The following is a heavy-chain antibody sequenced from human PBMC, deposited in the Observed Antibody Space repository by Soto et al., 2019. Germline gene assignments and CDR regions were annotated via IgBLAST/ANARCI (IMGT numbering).Heavy chain of an antibody. D-gene: IGHD2-21*02. CDR2: INPSGGST. Sequence: ASVEVSCKXSGYTFTSYYMHWVRQAPGQGLEWMGIINPSGGSTSYAQKFQGRVTMTRDTSTSTVYMELSSLRSEDTAVYYCARVSIVVVTAIARNPYYFDYWGQGTLVTVSS. J-gene: IGHJ4*02. CDR1: GYTFTSYY. V-gene: IGHV1-46*01. CDR3: ARVSIVVVTAIARNPYYFDY.